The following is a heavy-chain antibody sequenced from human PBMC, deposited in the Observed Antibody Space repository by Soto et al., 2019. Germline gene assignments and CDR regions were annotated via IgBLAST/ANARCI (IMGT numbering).Heavy chain of an antibody. V-gene: IGHV1-69*01. CDR2: IIPISGTA. CDR1: GGTFSSYA. J-gene: IGHJ6*02. Sequence: QVQLVQSGAEVKKPGSSVKVSCKASGGTFSSYAISWVRQAPGQGLEWMGGIIPISGTANYAQKFQGRVTITADESTSTAYMELSSLRSEDTAVYYFARSQGSSTSFETYYSSYDGMDVWGQGTTVTVSS. D-gene: IGHD2-2*01. CDR3: ARSQGSSTSFETYYSSYDGMDV.